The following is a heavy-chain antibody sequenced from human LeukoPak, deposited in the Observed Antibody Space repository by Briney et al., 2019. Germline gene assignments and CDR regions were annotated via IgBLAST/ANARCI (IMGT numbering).Heavy chain of an antibody. CDR2: INHSGST. V-gene: IGHV4-34*01. CDR1: GGSFSGYY. CDR3: ARVLHSSSSYVGWFDP. J-gene: IGHJ5*02. D-gene: IGHD6-6*01. Sequence: SETLSLTCAVYGGSFSGYYWSWTRQPPGKGLEWIGEINHSGSTNYNPSLKSRVTISVDTSKNQFSLKLSSVTAADTAVYYCARVLHSSSSYVGWFDPWGQGTLVTVSS.